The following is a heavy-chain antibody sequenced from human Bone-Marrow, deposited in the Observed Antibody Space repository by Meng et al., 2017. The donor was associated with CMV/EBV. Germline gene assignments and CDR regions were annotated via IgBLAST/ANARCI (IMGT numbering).Heavy chain of an antibody. V-gene: IGHV1-2*02. J-gene: IGHJ3*02. CDR1: GYTFTGYY. Sequence: ASVKVSCKASGYTFTGYYMHWVRQAPGQGLERMGWINPNSGGTNYAQKFQGRVTMTRDTSISTAYMELSRLRSDDTAVYYCARGSPLTGTLLAYCGGDCYSPAFDIWGQGTMVTVSS. CDR2: INPNSGGT. D-gene: IGHD2-21*01. CDR3: ARGSPLTGTLLAYCGGDCYSPAFDI.